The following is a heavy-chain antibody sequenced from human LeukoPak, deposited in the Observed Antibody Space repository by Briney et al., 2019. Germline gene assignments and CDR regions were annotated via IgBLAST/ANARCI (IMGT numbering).Heavy chain of an antibody. D-gene: IGHD4-17*01. J-gene: IGHJ4*02. V-gene: IGHV4-30-2*01. CDR3: ASDYGDYPDY. CDR1: GGSISSGGYY. Sequence: SEALSLTCTVSGGSISSGGYYWSWIRQPPGKGLEWIGYIYHSGSTYYNPSLKSRVTISVDTSKNQFSLKLSSVTAADTAVYYCASDYGDYPDYWGQGTLVTVSS. CDR2: IYHSGST.